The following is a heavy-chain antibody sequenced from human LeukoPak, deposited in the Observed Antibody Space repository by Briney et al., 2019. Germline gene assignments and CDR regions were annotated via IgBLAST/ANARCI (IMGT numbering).Heavy chain of an antibody. CDR1: GGSISSSSYY. D-gene: IGHD6-19*01. J-gene: IGHJ4*02. Sequence: PSETLSLTCTVSGGSISSSSYYWGWIRQPPGKGLEWIGSIYYSGSTYYNPSLKSRVTISVDTSKNQFSLKLSSVTAADTAVYYCARRSIAVAGTPYYFDYWGQGTLVTVSS. V-gene: IGHV4-39*01. CDR2: IYYSGST. CDR3: ARRSIAVAGTPYYFDY.